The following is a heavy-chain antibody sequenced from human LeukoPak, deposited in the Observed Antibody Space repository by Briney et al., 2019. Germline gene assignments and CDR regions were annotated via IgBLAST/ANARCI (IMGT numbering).Heavy chain of an antibody. D-gene: IGHD3-3*01. CDR1: GGSISSGDYY. CDR3: ARRGVVPRAYYFDY. J-gene: IGHJ4*02. V-gene: IGHV4-30-4*01. CDR2: IYYSGST. Sequence: KPSETLSLTCTVSGGSISSGDYYWSWIRQPPGKGLEWIGYIYYSGSTYYNPSLKSRVTISVDTSKNQFSLKLGSVTAADTAVYYCARRGVVPRAYYFDYWGQGTLVTVSS.